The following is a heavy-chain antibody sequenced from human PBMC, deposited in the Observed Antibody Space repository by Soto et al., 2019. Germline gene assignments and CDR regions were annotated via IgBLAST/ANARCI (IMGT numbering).Heavy chain of an antibody. J-gene: IGHJ4*02. CDR1: GGSFSGYY. Sequence: SETLSLTCAVYGGSFSGYYWSWIRQPPGKGLEWIGEINHSGSTNYNPSLKSRVTISVDTSKNQFSLKLSSVTAADTAVYYCAREGGDCQSPARCRDGDYWGQGTLVTVSS. CDR2: INHSGST. CDR3: AREGGDCQSPARCRDGDY. V-gene: IGHV4-34*01. D-gene: IGHD2-21*01.